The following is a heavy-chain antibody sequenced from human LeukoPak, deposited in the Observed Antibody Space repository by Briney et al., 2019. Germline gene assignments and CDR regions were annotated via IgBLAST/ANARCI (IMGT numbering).Heavy chain of an antibody. J-gene: IGHJ4*02. Sequence: ASVKVSCKASGYTFTSYAIHWVRQAPGQRLEWMGWIIAGNGNTKYSQKFQGRVTITRDTSAGTAYMELSSLRSEDTAVYYCARVGYCSSTSCLNFDHWGQGTLVTVSS. CDR3: ARVGYCSSTSCLNFDH. V-gene: IGHV1-3*01. D-gene: IGHD2-2*01. CDR2: IIAGNGNT. CDR1: GYTFTSYA.